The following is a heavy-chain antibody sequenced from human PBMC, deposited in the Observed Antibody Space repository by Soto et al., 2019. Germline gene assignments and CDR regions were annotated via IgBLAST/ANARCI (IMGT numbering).Heavy chain of an antibody. V-gene: IGHV1-2*02. J-gene: IGHJ4*02. CDR1: GYTFSDYY. D-gene: IGHD1-1*01. CDR2: INPNSGGT. CDR3: AREPATAKPEGVDF. Sequence: QVQLVQSGAEVRKPGASVKVSCKASGYTFSDYYIHWVRQAPGQGLEWMGWINPNSGGTKYAPKFQGGVTRTRDTSITTAYRELRRLRSGDTAVYYCAREPATAKPEGVDFWGQGTLVTVSS.